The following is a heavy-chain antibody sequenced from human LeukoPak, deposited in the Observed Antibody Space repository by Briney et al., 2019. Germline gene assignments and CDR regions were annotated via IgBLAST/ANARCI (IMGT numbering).Heavy chain of an antibody. CDR2: LSGSDGTT. D-gene: IGHD1-26*01. V-gene: IGHV3-23*01. Sequence: GGSLRLSCAASEFTLSSFVMSWVRQTPGKGLEWVAPLSGSDGTTHYADSVQGRFTISRDNSKNTLYLEMSSLRVGDTAVYYCAKDVRVGVTPFFDYWGQGTPVTVSS. CDR1: EFTLSSFV. CDR3: AKDVRVGVTPFFDY. J-gene: IGHJ4*02.